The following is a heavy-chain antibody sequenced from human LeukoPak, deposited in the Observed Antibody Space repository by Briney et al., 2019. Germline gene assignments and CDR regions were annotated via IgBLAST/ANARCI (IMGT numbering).Heavy chain of an antibody. CDR1: GFTFSSYG. CDR3: ATRGAPGYYYGMDV. CDR2: IWYDGSNK. Sequence: PGGSLRLSCAASGFTFSSYGMHWVRQAPGKGLEWVAVIWYDGSNKYYADSVKGRFTISRDNSKNTLYLQMNSLRAEDTAVYYCATRGAPGYYYGMDVWGQGTTVTVSS. J-gene: IGHJ6*02. D-gene: IGHD1-26*01. V-gene: IGHV3-33*01.